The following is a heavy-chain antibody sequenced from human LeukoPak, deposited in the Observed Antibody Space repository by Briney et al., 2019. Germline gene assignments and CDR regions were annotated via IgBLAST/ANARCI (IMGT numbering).Heavy chain of an antibody. CDR3: ARHSKVLATVNP. V-gene: IGHV4-39*01. CDR2: ISYSGST. J-gene: IGHJ5*02. CDR1: GGSISSSSYY. Sequence: SETLSLTCTVSGGSISSSSYYWGWIRQPPGKGLEWIGSISYSGSTYCNPSLKSRLTISVDASKNQFSLKLSSVTAADTAVYYCARHSKVLATVNPWGQGILVTVSS. D-gene: IGHD5-12*01.